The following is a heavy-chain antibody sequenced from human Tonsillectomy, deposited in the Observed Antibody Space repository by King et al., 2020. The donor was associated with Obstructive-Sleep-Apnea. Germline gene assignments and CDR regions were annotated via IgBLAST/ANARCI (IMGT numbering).Heavy chain of an antibody. CDR2: ISYSGST. CDR3: ARHDYSSGYFGVFDF. CDR1: GASISSYY. V-gene: IGHV4-59*08. J-gene: IGHJ4*02. Sequence: QLQESGPGLVKPSETLSLTCTVSGASISSYYWSWIRQPPGMGLEYIGYISYSGSTNCNPSLKSRVTISVDTSKNQFSLKLSSVPAADTAVYYCARHDYSSGYFGVFDFWGQGTLVTVSS. D-gene: IGHD3-22*01.